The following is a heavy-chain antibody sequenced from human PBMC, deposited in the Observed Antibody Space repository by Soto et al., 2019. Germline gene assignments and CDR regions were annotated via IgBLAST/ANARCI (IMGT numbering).Heavy chain of an antibody. V-gene: IGHV4-30-4*01. D-gene: IGHD2-21*01. Sequence: QVQLQESGPGLVKPSQTLSLTCTVSGGSISDGAYYWSWIRQPPGKGLEWIGHIYDSGNTYNHPSLKSRLTISVDTSKNHFSLNLNSVTAADTAVYYCASGLSGDKVDQWGQGTLVTVSS. CDR3: ASGLSGDKVDQ. CDR2: IYDSGNT. CDR1: GGSISDGAYY. J-gene: IGHJ4*02.